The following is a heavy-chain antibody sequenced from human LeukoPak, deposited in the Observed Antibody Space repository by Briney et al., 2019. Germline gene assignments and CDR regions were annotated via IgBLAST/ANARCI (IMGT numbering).Heavy chain of an antibody. CDR3: ARVLYTGDWSDMDV. J-gene: IGHJ6*04. D-gene: IGHD2-21*02. V-gene: IGHV3-21*04. CDR2: MSSSGRHF. CDR1: GFTFSSYS. Sequence: PGGSLRLSCAASGFTFSSYSMNWVRQAPGKGLERVSCMSSSGRHFYYADSLTGRFTISRDNAKNSLYLQMNSLRADDTAVYYCARVLYTGDWSDMDVWGEGAAVTVSS.